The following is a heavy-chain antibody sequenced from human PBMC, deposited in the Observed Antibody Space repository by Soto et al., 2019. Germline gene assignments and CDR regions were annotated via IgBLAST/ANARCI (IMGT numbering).Heavy chain of an antibody. D-gene: IGHD4-17*01. V-gene: IGHV3-30*18. CDR3: AKDYFEYGGPPGYFDY. J-gene: IGHJ4*02. Sequence: GGSLRLSCAASGFTFSSYGMHWVRQAPGKGLEWVAVISYDGSNKYYADSVKGRFTISRDNSKNTLYLQMNSLRAEDTAVYYCAKDYFEYGGPPGYFDYWGQGTLVTVSS. CDR2: ISYDGSNK. CDR1: GFTFSSYG.